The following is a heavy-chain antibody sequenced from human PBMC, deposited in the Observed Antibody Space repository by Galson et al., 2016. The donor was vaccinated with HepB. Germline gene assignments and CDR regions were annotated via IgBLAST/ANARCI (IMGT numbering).Heavy chain of an antibody. CDR3: AKAPEKQWLGWYLDL. J-gene: IGHJ2*01. V-gene: IGHV3-9*01. CDR1: GLSLDDYG. CDR2: ISYNSDNI. Sequence: SLRLSCAASGLSLDDYGMFWVRQTPGRGLEWVAGISYNSDNIGYADSVKGRFTIFRDNAKKSLFLEMNSLRVEDTALYYCAKAPEKQWLGWYLDLWGRGTLVTVSS. D-gene: IGHD6-19*01.